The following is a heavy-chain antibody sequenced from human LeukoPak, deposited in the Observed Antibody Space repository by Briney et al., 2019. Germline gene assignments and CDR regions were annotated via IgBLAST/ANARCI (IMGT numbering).Heavy chain of an antibody. V-gene: IGHV3-7*05. Sequence: GASLRLSCVVSGFTFSNYWMGWVRQAPGKGLEWVANVKPGGSEKAHVDSVKGRFTISRDNAKNSVYLQMNSLRAEDTAVYYCARNWAGAYDYWGQGTLVTVSS. CDR2: VKPGGSEK. CDR1: GFTFSNYW. J-gene: IGHJ4*02. CDR3: ARNWAGAYDY. D-gene: IGHD7-27*01.